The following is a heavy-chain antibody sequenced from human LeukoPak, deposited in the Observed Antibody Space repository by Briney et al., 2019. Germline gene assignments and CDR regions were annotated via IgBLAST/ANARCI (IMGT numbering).Heavy chain of an antibody. V-gene: IGHV4-39*01. CDR2: IYYSGST. CDR3: ARHANIAAAGDY. D-gene: IGHD6-13*01. J-gene: IGHJ4*02. Sequence: PSETLSLTSTVSGGSISSSSYYWGWIRQPPGKGLEWIGSIYYSGSTYYSPSLKCRVTISIDTSKDQFSLKLSSVTAADTAVYYCARHANIAAAGDYWGQGTLITVSS. CDR1: GGSISSSSYY.